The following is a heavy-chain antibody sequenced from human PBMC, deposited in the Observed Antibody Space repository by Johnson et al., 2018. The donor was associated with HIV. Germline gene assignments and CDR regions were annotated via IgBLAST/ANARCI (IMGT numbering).Heavy chain of an antibody. Sequence: QVQLVESGGGLVQPGGSLRLSCAVSGFTFSSHWMTWVRQAPGKGLEWVAFIRYDGSNKYYVDSVKGRFTISRDKSKNTLYLQMNSLRAEDTAVYYCAKDGAMAFDIWGQGTMVTVSS. CDR2: IRYDGSNK. D-gene: IGHD2-2*01. CDR1: GFTFSSHW. CDR3: AKDGAMAFDI. J-gene: IGHJ3*02. V-gene: IGHV3-30*02.